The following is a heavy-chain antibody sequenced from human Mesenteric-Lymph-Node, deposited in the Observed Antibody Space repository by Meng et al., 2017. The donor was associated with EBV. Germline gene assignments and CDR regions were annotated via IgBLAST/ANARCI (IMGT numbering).Heavy chain of an antibody. V-gene: IGHV3-33*01. CDR2: IWYDGSKK. D-gene: IGHD3-10*01. CDR3: ARGYGSGTYHSDY. Sequence: GQLVVSGGGVAQPGTSRSLSCAGSGVTFDSYGMHLVRQAPGKWLEWVAVIWYDGSKKYYADSVKVRFTISRDNSKNTLDLQMNSLRAEDTAVYYCARGYGSGTYHSDYWGQGALVTVSS. J-gene: IGHJ4*02. CDR1: GVTFDSYG.